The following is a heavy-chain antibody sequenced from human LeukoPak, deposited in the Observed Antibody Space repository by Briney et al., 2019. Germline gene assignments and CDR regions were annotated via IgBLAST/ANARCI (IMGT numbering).Heavy chain of an antibody. Sequence: GGSLRLSCAASGFTFSSYAMSWVRQAPGKGLEWVSAISGSGGSTYYADSVKGRFTISRDNSKNTLYLQMNSLRAEDTAVYCCAKEQGRGYDFWISDAFDIWGQGTMVTVSS. J-gene: IGHJ3*02. CDR3: AKEQGRGYDFWISDAFDI. V-gene: IGHV3-23*01. D-gene: IGHD3-3*01. CDR1: GFTFSSYA. CDR2: ISGSGGST.